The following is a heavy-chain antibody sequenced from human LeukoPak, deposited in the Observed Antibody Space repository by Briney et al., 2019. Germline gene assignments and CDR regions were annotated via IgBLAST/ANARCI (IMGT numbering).Heavy chain of an antibody. CDR3: ARDKSYSGYDFWFDP. V-gene: IGHV1-2*02. CDR2: INPNSGGT. CDR1: GYTFTGYY. Sequence: ASVKVSCKASGYTFTGYYMHWVRQAPGQGLEWMGWINPNSGGTNYAQKFQGRVTMTRDTSISTAYMELSRLRSDDTAVYYCARDKSYSGYDFWFDPWGQGTLVTVSS. J-gene: IGHJ5*02. D-gene: IGHD5-12*01.